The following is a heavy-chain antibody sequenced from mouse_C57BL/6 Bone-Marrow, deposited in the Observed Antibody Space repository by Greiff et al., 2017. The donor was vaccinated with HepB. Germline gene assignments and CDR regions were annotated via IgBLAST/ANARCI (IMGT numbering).Heavy chain of an antibody. CDR3: AIEGVDGYCAWFAY. J-gene: IGHJ3*01. CDR2: IHPSDSDT. D-gene: IGHD2-3*01. V-gene: IGHV1-74*01. Sequence: QVQLQQPGAELVKPGASVKVSCKASGYTFTSYWMHWVKQRPGQGLEWIGRIHPSDSDTNYNQKFKGKATLTVDKASSTAYMQLSSLTSEDAAVYYCAIEGVDGYCAWFAYWGPGTLVTVSA. CDR1: GYTFTSYW.